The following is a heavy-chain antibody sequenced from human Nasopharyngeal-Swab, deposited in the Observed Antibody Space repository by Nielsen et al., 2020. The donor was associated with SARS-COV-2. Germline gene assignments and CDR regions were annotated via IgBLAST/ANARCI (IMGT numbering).Heavy chain of an antibody. V-gene: IGHV4-34*01. CDR1: GFTFSDYY. J-gene: IGHJ2*01. CDR3: ARASTVTTFFDL. Sequence: ESLKISCAASGFTFSDYYMSWIRQAPGKGLEWIGEINHSGSTNYNPSLKSRVTISVDTSKNQFSLKLNSVTAADTAVYYCARASTVTTFFDLWGRGTLVTVSS. D-gene: IGHD4-17*01. CDR2: INHSGST.